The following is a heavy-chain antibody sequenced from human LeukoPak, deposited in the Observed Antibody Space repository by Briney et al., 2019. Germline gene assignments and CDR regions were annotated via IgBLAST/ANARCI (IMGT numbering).Heavy chain of an antibody. D-gene: IGHD1-26*01. CDR1: RFSFSAYP. V-gene: IGHV3-23*01. CDR2: ISASGDVT. J-gene: IGHJ3*02. Sequence: GGSLRLSCAASRFSFSAYPMGWVRRAPGKGLEWVSGISASGDVTFHADPVKGRFTISRDNSKNTLYLQMNSLRAEDTAEYYCAKSLLTTASGTGRAFDIWGQGTMVTVSS. CDR3: AKSLLTTASGTGRAFDI.